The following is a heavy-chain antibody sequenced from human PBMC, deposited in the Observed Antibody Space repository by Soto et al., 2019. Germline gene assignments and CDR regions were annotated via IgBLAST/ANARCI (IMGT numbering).Heavy chain of an antibody. J-gene: IGHJ4*02. CDR3: AKDRELLSMYYFDY. CDR1: GFTFSSYG. V-gene: IGHV3-30*18. Sequence: GGSLRLSCAASGFTFSSYGMHWVRQAPGKGLEWVAVISYNGSNKYYADSVKGRFTISRDNSKNTLYLQMNSLRAEDTAVYYCAKDRELLSMYYFDYWGQGTLVTVSS. D-gene: IGHD2-2*01. CDR2: ISYNGSNK.